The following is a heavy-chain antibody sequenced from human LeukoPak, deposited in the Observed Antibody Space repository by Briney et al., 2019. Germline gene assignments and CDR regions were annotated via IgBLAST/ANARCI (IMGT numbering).Heavy chain of an antibody. Sequence: ASVKASCKASGYTFTTYGVIWVRQAPGQGLEWVGWISPYNGNTNYAQKLQGRVTMTTDTSTSTAFMELRSLRSDDTAVYYCGRTKRERPGTGDPWGQGTLVTVSS. CDR2: ISPYNGNT. CDR1: GYTFTTYG. J-gene: IGHJ5*02. D-gene: IGHD2-8*02. V-gene: IGHV1-18*01. CDR3: GRTKRERPGTGDP.